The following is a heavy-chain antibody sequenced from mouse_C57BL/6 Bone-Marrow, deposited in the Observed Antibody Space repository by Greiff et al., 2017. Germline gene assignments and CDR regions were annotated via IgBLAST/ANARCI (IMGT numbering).Heavy chain of an antibody. D-gene: IGHD2-2*01. CDR1: GYTFTSYG. J-gene: IGHJ3*01. CDR3: ARFGYPFAY. Sequence: VQVVESGAELARPGASVKLSCKASGYTFTSYGISWVKQRTGQGLVWIGEIYPRSGNTYYNEKFKGKATLTADKSYSTAYMELRSLTSEDSAVYFCARFGYPFAYWGQGTLVTVSA. V-gene: IGHV1-81*01. CDR2: IYPRSGNT.